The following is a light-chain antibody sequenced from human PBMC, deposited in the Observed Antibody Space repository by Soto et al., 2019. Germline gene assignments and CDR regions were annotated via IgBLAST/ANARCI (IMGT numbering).Light chain of an antibody. J-gene: IGLJ2*01. V-gene: IGLV3-21*02. CDR1: NIGSKS. CDR3: QVWDSSSDHLVV. Sequence: SYELTQPPSVSVAPGQTARITCGGNNIGSKSVHWYQQKPGQAPVLVVYDDRDRPSGIPERFSGSNSRNTATLTISRVEAGDEADYYCQVWDSSSDHLVVFGGGTKLTVL. CDR2: DDR.